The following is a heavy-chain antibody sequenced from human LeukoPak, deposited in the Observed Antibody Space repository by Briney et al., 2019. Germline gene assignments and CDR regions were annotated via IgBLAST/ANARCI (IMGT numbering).Heavy chain of an antibody. D-gene: IGHD4-23*01. V-gene: IGHV3-30*02. Sequence: GGSLRLSCAASGFTVSSNYMSWVRQAPGKGLEWVAFIQYDGSDKYYADSVKGRFTISRDNSKNTLYLQMNSLRAEDTAVYYCAKDLGNSFDYWGQGTLVTVSS. CDR1: GFTVSSNY. CDR2: IQYDGSDK. J-gene: IGHJ4*02. CDR3: AKDLGNSFDY.